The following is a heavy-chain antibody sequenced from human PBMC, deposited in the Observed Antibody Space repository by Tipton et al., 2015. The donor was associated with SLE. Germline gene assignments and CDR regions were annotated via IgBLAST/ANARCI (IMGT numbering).Heavy chain of an antibody. CDR2: IYHTGST. CDR1: GYSVSTGYY. V-gene: IGHV4-38-2*02. J-gene: IGHJ3*02. Sequence: TLSLTCTVSGYSVSTGYYWAWIRQSPGKGLEWVGSIYHTGSTYYNPSLKSRVTISLDTSKNQFSLRLTSLTAADTAVYYCARVVYSFSDAFDIWGQGTLVTVSS. CDR3: ARVVYSFSDAFDI. D-gene: IGHD6-13*01.